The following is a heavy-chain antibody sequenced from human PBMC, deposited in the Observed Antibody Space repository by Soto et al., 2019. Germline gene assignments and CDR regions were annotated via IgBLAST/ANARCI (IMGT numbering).Heavy chain of an antibody. CDR1: GYTSTSYG. D-gene: IGHD2-8*01. Sequence: RXSVKVSCKASGYTSTSYGISWVRQAPGQGLEWVGWISAYNGNTNYAQKLQGRVTMTTDTSTSTAYMELRRLRSDDTAVYYCAREVRVYGGMSWFDHWGQGTLVTVSS. V-gene: IGHV1-18*01. CDR3: AREVRVYGGMSWFDH. CDR2: ISAYNGNT. J-gene: IGHJ5*02.